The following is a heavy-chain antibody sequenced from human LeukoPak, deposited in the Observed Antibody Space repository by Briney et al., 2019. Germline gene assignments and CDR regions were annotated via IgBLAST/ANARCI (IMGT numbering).Heavy chain of an antibody. Sequence: ASVKVSCKASGGTFSSYAISWVRQAPGQGLEWMGRIIPILGIANYAQKFQGRVTITADKSTSTAYMELSSLRSEDTAVYYCARDLYCGGDCYPDYWGQGTLVAVSS. D-gene: IGHD2-21*02. J-gene: IGHJ4*02. V-gene: IGHV1-69*04. CDR1: GGTFSSYA. CDR2: IIPILGIA. CDR3: ARDLYCGGDCYPDY.